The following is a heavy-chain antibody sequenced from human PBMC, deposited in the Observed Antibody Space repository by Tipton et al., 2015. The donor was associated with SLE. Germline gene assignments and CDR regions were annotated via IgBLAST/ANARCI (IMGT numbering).Heavy chain of an antibody. CDR1: GGSISSYY. J-gene: IGHJ4*02. CDR2: IYTSGST. CDR3: ARGEPYGVRGATPDY. V-gene: IGHV4-4*08. Sequence: TLSLTCTVSGGSISSYYWSWIRQPPGKGLEWSGYIYTSGSTNYNPSLKSRVTISVDTSKNQFSLKLSSVTAADTAVYYCARGEPYGVRGATPDYWGQGTLVTVSS. D-gene: IGHD3-10*01.